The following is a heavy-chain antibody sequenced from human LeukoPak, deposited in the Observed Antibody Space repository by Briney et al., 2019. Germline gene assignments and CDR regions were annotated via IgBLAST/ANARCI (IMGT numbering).Heavy chain of an antibody. CDR2: INPNSGGT. CDR1: GYTFTGYY. J-gene: IGHJ5*02. Sequence: GASVKVSCKASGYTFTGYYMHWVRQAPGQGLEWMGRINPNSGGTNYAQKFQGRVTMTRDTSISTAYMELSRLRSDATAVYYCAGDSGPYSSGWYDAWGQGTLVTVSS. D-gene: IGHD6-19*01. CDR3: AGDSGPYSSGWYDA. V-gene: IGHV1-2*06.